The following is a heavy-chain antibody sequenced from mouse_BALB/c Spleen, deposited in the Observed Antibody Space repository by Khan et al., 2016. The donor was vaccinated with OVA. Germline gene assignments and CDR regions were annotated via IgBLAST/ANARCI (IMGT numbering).Heavy chain of an antibody. CDR2: ISSGDTYT. CDR1: GFTFSSYA. J-gene: IGHJ1*01. V-gene: IGHV5-9-3*01. CDR3: ARPPITTVVATSYWFFDV. D-gene: IGHD1-1*01. Sequence: EVKVVESGGGLVKPGGSLKLSCAASGFTFSSYAMSWVRQTPEKRLEWVATISSGDTYTYYPDSVKGRFTISRDNAKNTLYLQMSSLRSEDTAMYYCARPPITTVVATSYWFFDVWGAGTTVTVST.